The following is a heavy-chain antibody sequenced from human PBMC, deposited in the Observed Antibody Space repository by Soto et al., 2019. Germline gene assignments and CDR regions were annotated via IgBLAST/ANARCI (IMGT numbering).Heavy chain of an antibody. D-gene: IGHD3-10*01. Sequence: QIQLVQSGAEVKKAGASVKVSCKASGYTFTNYGISWVRQALGQGLEWMGWISAYNDNTNYAQKFQGRVTLTTDTPTRTAYMELRSLTSDATAVYYCAREGDYYGSGSYSPPRYYGMDVWGQGTTVTVFS. CDR3: AREGDYYGSGSYSPPRYYGMDV. CDR2: ISAYNDNT. J-gene: IGHJ6*02. CDR1: GYTFTNYG. V-gene: IGHV1-18*01.